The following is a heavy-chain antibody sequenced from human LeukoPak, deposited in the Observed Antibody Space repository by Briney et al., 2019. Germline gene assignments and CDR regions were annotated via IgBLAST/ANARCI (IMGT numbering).Heavy chain of an antibody. CDR3: ARGRTDWSDAFDI. V-gene: IGHV4-39*07. CDR1: GGSISTSSYY. CDR2: IFYSGST. D-gene: IGHD3/OR15-3a*01. J-gene: IGHJ3*02. Sequence: PSETLSLTCTVSGGSISTSSYYWGWVRQPPGKGLEWIGNIFYSGSTYYNPSLKSRVTISVDTSKNQFSLKLSSVTAADTAVYYCARGRTDWSDAFDIWGQGTMVTVSS.